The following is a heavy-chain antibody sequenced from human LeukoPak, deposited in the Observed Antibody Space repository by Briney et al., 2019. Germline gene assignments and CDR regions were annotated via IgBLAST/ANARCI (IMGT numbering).Heavy chain of an antibody. CDR2: ISGSGGST. V-gene: IGHV3-23*01. CDR3: VRGSYRSYDY. CDR1: GFTFSSYA. Sequence: GGSLRLSCAASGFTFSSYAMSWVRQAPGKGLEWVSAISGSGGSTYYADSVKGRFTISRDDAKYSLYLQMNSLRAEDTAVYYCVRGSYRSYDYWGQGSLATVSS. J-gene: IGHJ4*02.